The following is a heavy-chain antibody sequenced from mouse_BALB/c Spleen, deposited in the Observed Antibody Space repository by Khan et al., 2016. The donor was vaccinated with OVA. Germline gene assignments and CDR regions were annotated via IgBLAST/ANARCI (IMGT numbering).Heavy chain of an antibody. CDR2: IWTGGST. CDR1: GFSLTSYG. V-gene: IGHV2-9*02. D-gene: IGHD2-1*01. J-gene: IGHJ1*01. Sequence: QVQLKESGPGLVAPSQSLSITCTVSGFSLTSYGVHWVRQPPGKGLEWLGVIWTGGSTNYNSALMSRLSISKDNSKSQVFLKMNSLQTDDTAMYYRARYYGNYGWYFDVWGAGTTVTVSS. CDR3: ARYYGNYGWYFDV.